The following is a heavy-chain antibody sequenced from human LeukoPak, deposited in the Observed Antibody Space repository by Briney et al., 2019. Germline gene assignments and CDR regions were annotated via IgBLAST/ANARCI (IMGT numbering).Heavy chain of an antibody. V-gene: IGHV1-18*01. CDR2: ISAYNGNT. Sequence: ASVKVSCKASGYTFTSYGISWMRQAPGQGLEWMGWISAYNGNTNYAQKLQGRVTMTTDTSTSTAYMELRSLRSDDTAVYYCARDLSFMVRGVLYFGYWGQGTLVTVSS. J-gene: IGHJ4*02. CDR3: ARDLSFMVRGVLYFGY. D-gene: IGHD3-10*01. CDR1: GYTFTSYG.